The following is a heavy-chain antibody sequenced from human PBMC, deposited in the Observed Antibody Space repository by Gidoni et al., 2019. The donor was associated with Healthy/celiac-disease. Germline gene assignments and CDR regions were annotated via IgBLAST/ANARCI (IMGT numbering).Heavy chain of an antibody. Sequence: QGQLVEPGGGVVQPGRSLRLSCAASGVTFRSYGRNWVRQAPGKGLEWLAVISYDGSNKYYADSVKGRFTISRDNSKNTLYLQMNSLRAEDTAVYYCAKDNYYDSSGYYGGHLSQADYWGQGTLVTVSS. J-gene: IGHJ4*02. CDR2: ISYDGSNK. V-gene: IGHV3-30*18. CDR3: AKDNYYDSSGYYGGHLSQADY. D-gene: IGHD3-22*01. CDR1: GVTFRSYG.